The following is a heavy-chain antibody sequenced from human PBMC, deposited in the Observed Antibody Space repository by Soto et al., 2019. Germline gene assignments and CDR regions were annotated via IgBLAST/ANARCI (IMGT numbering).Heavy chain of an antibody. CDR1: GFTFKESA. D-gene: IGHD6-19*01. Sequence: GGSLRLSCAASGFTFKESAINWVRQAPGKGLEWVASISDTGASTWYAESVRGRLSISRDNSKNTLYLQMNSLRGEDTAVYYCAKGRGSGWAWYFDNWGQFNLLTVSS. CDR3: AKGRGSGWAWYFDN. J-gene: IGHJ4*02. CDR2: ISDTGAST. V-gene: IGHV3-23*01.